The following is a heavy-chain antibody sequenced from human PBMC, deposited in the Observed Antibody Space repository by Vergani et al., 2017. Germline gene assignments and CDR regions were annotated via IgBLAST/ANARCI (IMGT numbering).Heavy chain of an antibody. CDR2: IYYSGST. CDR1: GASIRSSNYY. D-gene: IGHD4/OR15-4a*01. V-gene: IGHV4-39*01. J-gene: IGHJ5*02. Sequence: QLQLQESGPGLVKPSATLSLTCSVSGASIRSSNYYWGWIRQPPGKGLEWIASIYYSGSTYYNPSLKSRVTISVDTSKNQFSLKLSSVTAADTAVYFCARHATVVLLVKLGWIAPWGQGILVTVSS. CDR3: ARHATVVLLVKLGWIAP.